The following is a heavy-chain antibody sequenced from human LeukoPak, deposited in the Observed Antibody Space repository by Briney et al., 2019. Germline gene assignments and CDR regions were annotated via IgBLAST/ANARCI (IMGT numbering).Heavy chain of an antibody. CDR1: GGSISSNNW. J-gene: IGHJ4*02. CDR3: ARGYSYGFPLDF. CDR2: IYHSGST. Sequence: SVTLSLTCAVSGGSISSNNWWSWVRQPPGKGQEWIGEIYHSGSTNYNPSLKSRVTISVDKSKNLFSLKLNSVTAADTAVYYCARGYSYGFPLDFWGQGTLVTVSS. D-gene: IGHD5-18*01. V-gene: IGHV4-4*02.